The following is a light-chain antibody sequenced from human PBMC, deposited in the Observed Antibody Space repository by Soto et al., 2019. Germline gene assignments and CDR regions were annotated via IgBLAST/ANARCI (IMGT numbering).Light chain of an antibody. CDR1: SSEVGGYNY. V-gene: IGLV2-14*03. J-gene: IGLJ1*01. CDR2: DVS. Sequence: SVLTQPAPVSGAPGQSIPISCTGTSSEVGGYNYVSWYQRHPGKAPKLMIFDVSNRPSGVSNRFSGSKSAHTASLTISGLQAEDEADYSCSSYTSSTTPYVFGTGTKVTVL. CDR3: SSYTSSTTPYV.